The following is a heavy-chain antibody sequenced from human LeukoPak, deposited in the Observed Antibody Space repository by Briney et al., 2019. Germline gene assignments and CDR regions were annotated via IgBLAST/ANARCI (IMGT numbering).Heavy chain of an antibody. V-gene: IGHV1-18*04. CDR1: GYTFTSYG. J-gene: IGHJ4*02. CDR2: ISAYNGNT. Sequence: ASVKVSCKASGYTFTSYGISWVRQAPGQGLEWMGWISAYNGNTNYAQKLQGRVTMTTDTSTSTAYMELRSLRSDDTAVYYCARFEDHEWELPYYFDYWSQGTLVTVSS. D-gene: IGHD1-26*01. CDR3: ARFEDHEWELPYYFDY.